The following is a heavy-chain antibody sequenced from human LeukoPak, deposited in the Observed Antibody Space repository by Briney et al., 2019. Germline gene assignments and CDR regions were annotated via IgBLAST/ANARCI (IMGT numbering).Heavy chain of an antibody. J-gene: IGHJ6*03. CDR2: ISGSGGST. D-gene: IGHD1-1*01. Sequence: GGSLRLSCAASGFTFSSYGMSWVRQAPGKGLEWVSAISGSGGSTYYADSVKGRFTISRDNSKNTLYLQMNSLRAEDTAVYYCAKGGWNDEDYYYMDVWGKGTTATISS. V-gene: IGHV3-23*01. CDR1: GFTFSSYG. CDR3: AKGGWNDEDYYYMDV.